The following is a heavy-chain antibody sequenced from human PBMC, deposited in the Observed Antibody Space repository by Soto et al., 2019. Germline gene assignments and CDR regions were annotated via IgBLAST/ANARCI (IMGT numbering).Heavy chain of an antibody. D-gene: IGHD2-21*01. J-gene: IGHJ6*02. CDR1: GFTFDDYT. CDR3: AKGKAINYYGMDV. CDR2: ISWDGGST. Sequence: RGSLRLSCAASGFTFDDYTMHWVRQAPGKGLEWVSLISWDGGSTYYADSVMGRFTISRDNSKNSLYLQMNSLRTEDTALYYCAKGKAINYYGMDVWGQGTTVTAP. V-gene: IGHV3-43*01.